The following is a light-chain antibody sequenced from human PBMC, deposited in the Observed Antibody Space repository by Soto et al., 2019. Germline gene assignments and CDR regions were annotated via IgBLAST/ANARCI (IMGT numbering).Light chain of an antibody. CDR3: SSYKRSSTYV. J-gene: IGLJ1*01. V-gene: IGLV2-18*02. CDR1: SSDVGGSNG. CDR2: DVS. Sequence: QSVLTQPPSVSGSPGQSVAISCTGTSSDVGGSNGVSWYQQPPGTAPKLMIYDVSNRPSGVPDRFSGSKSGNTASLTISGLQAEDEGDYYCSSYKRSSTYVFGTGTKVTVL.